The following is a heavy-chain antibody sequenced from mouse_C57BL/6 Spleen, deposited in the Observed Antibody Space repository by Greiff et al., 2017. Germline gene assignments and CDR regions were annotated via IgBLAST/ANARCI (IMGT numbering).Heavy chain of an antibody. Sequence: QVQLKQPGAELVKPGASVKMSCKASGYTFTSYWITWVKQRPGQGLVWIGDIYPGSGSTNYNEKFKSKATLTVDTSSSTAYMQLSSLTSEDSAVYYCARSRNWDFDYWGQGTTLTVSS. CDR3: ARSRNWDFDY. J-gene: IGHJ2*01. D-gene: IGHD4-1*01. CDR2: IYPGSGST. V-gene: IGHV1-55*01. CDR1: GYTFTSYW.